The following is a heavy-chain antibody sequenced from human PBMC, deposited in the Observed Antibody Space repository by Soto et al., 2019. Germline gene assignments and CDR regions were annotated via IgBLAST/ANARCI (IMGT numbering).Heavy chain of an antibody. CDR2: ISGSGGST. CDR1: GFTFSSYA. J-gene: IGHJ4*02. CDR3: AKDWDWAVVVVAASFDY. Sequence: GGSLILSSAASGFTFSSYAMTWVRQAPGKGLEWVSAISGSGGSTYYADSVKGRFTISRDNSKNTLYLQMNSLRAEDTAVYYCAKDWDWAVVVVAASFDYWGQGTLVTVSS. V-gene: IGHV3-23*01. D-gene: IGHD2-15*01.